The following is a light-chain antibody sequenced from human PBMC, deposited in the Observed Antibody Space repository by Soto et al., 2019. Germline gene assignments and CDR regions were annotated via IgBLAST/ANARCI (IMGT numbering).Light chain of an antibody. CDR2: DVN. V-gene: IGLV2-14*01. Sequence: QSALTQPASVSGSPGQSITISCTGTSSDVGGYNYVSWFQQHPGKAPKLMIYDVNNRPSGVSNRFSGSKSGTTASLTISGLHAEDEAEYFCSSYAGTNTLVVFGGGTKVTVL. CDR1: SSDVGGYNY. CDR3: SSYAGTNTLVV. J-gene: IGLJ2*01.